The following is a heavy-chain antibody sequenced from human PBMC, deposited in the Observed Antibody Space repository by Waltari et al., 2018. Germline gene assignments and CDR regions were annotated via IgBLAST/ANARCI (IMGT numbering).Heavy chain of an antibody. CDR2: MNTPIGNS. D-gene: IGHD6-19*01. J-gene: IGHJ6*02. CDR3: AREFRSAAGHLKGMDI. Sequence: KASGYTFSSYHINWVRQAPGQGLEWMGWMNTPIGNSAFAEKFQGRVTMTRDTSINTAYMELSGLRSEDTALYNCAREFRSAAGHLKGMDIWSQGTAVTVSS. CDR1: GYTFSSYH. V-gene: IGHV1-8*01.